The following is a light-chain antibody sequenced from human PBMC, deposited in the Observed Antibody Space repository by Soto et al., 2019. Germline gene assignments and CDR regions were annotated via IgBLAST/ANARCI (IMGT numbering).Light chain of an antibody. CDR1: QSIGKD. CDR2: GAS. Sequence: EIVMTQSPVTLSVSPGEGATLSCWASQSIGKDVAWYQQRPGQAPRLLIYGASTRAPGIPARFSGSGSGTDFTLTISGLLSEDFALYYCQQYNNWPPLTFGGGTKVEIK. V-gene: IGKV3-15*01. CDR3: QQYNNWPPLT. J-gene: IGKJ4*01.